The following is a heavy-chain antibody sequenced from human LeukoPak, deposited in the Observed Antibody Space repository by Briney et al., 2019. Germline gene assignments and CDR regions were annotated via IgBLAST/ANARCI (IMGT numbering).Heavy chain of an antibody. V-gene: IGHV1-69*05. J-gene: IGHJ4*02. D-gene: IGHD6-19*01. Sequence: SVKVSCKXSGGTFSSYAISWVRQAPGQGLEWMGGIIPIFGTANYAQKFQGRVTITTDESTSTAYMELSSLRSEDTAVYYCAKSSGWYEYFDYWGQGTLVTVSS. CDR3: AKSSGWYEYFDY. CDR1: GGTFSSYA. CDR2: IIPIFGTA.